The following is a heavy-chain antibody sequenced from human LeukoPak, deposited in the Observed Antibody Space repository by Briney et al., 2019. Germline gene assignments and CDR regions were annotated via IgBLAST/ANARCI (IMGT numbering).Heavy chain of an antibody. CDR1: GGSISSYY. J-gene: IGHJ2*01. D-gene: IGHD3-10*01. V-gene: IGHV4-59*01. CDR3: ASGRGLRRYWYFDL. Sequence: SETLSLTCTVSGGSISSYYWSWIRQPPGKGLEWIGYIYCSGSTNYNPSLKSRVTISVDTSKNQFSLKLSSVTAADTAVYYCASGRGLRRYWYFDLWGRGTLVTVSS. CDR2: IYCSGST.